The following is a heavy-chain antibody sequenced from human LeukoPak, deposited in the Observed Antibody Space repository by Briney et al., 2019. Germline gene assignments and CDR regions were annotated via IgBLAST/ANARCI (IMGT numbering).Heavy chain of an antibody. CDR2: IYHSGST. CDR1: GGSISSGGYS. D-gene: IGHD6-19*01. V-gene: IGHV4-30-2*01. CDR3: ARDYSSGSGGWFDP. Sequence: SQTLSLTCAGSGGSISSGGYSGSWIRQPPGKGLEWIGYIYHSGSTYYNPSLKSRVTISVDRLTNQFSLKLSSVPSARTAVYYCARDYSSGSGGWFDPWGQGTLVTVSS. J-gene: IGHJ5*02.